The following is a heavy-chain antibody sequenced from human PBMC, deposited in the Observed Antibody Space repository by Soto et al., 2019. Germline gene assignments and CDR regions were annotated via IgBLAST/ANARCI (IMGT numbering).Heavy chain of an antibody. Sequence: ASVKVSCKASGYTFTGYYMHWVRQAPGQGLERIGLINPNSGGTNYAQKFQGWVTMTRDTSISTAYMELNSLRAEDTAVYYCARESEDCSSTSCYSYYYYYGMDVWGQGTTVTVSS. CDR1: GYTFTGYY. CDR3: ARESEDCSSTSCYSYYYYYGMDV. V-gene: IGHV1-2*04. J-gene: IGHJ6*02. D-gene: IGHD2-2*02. CDR2: INPNSGGT.